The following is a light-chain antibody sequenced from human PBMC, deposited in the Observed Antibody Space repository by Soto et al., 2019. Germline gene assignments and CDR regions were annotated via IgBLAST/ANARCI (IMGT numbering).Light chain of an antibody. Sequence: DIQMTQSPSSLSASVGDRVTITCQASQDISNYLNWYQQKPGKAPTLLIYDASNLETGVPSRFSGSGSGTDFTFTISSLQPEDIATYYCQQPGYTFGQGTKLEIK. CDR1: QDISNY. CDR3: QQPGYT. CDR2: DAS. J-gene: IGKJ2*01. V-gene: IGKV1-33*01.